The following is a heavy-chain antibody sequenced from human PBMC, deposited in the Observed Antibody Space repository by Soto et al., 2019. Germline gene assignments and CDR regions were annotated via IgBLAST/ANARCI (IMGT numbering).Heavy chain of an antibody. CDR3: ARGVAGSGSYYNTGFEH. J-gene: IGHJ4*02. CDR2: IYYTGDT. D-gene: IGHD3-10*01. V-gene: IGHV4-59*01. Sequence: SETLSLTXSVSGSSISRFYWTWIRQSPGKGLEWIGYIYYTGDTKYNPSLKSRVTISLDTSKNQFSLRMISVTAADTAMYYCARGVAGSGSYYNTGFEHWGQGTQVTVSS. CDR1: GSSISRFY.